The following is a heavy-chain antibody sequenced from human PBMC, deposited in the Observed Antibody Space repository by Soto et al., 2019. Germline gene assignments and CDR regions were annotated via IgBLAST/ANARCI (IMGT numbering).Heavy chain of an antibody. CDR1: GGSISSYY. Sequence: PSETLSLTCTVSGGSISSYYWSWIRQPPGKGLEWIGYIYYSGSTNYNPSLKSRVTISVDTSKNQFSLKLSSVTAADTAAYSTARRYVALFDYWGQGTLVTVS. V-gene: IGHV4-59*08. CDR3: ARRYVALFDY. CDR2: IYYSGST. J-gene: IGHJ4*02. D-gene: IGHD3-16*01.